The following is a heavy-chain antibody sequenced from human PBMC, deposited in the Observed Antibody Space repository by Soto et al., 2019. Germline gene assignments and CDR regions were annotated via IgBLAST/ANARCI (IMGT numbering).Heavy chain of an antibody. CDR1: GFTFTSYA. J-gene: IGHJ4*01. CDR3: ARDYLWAFDF. V-gene: IGHV3-23*01. Sequence: GGSLRLSCEASGFTFTSYAMSWVRQAPGKGLNWVSTISGSGGSTYYADSVKGRFTITSDTSKNQFSLQLNSVTPEDTAVYFCARDYLWAFDFWSQGALVTVSS. CDR2: ISGSGGST. D-gene: IGHD3-10*01.